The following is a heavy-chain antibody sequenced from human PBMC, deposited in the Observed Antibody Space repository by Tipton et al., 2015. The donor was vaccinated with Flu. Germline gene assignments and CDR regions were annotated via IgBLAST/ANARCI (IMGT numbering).Heavy chain of an antibody. V-gene: IGHV3-49*03. Sequence: RSLRLSCTASGFTFGDYAMSWFRQAPGKGLEWVGFIRCKAYGGTTEYAASVKGRFTISRDDSKSIAYLQMNSLKTEDTAVYYCTSPHMDYYDSSGYWFDPWGQGTLVTVSS. CDR1: GFTFGDYA. D-gene: IGHD3-22*01. CDR2: IRCKAYGGTT. CDR3: TSPHMDYYDSSGYWFDP. J-gene: IGHJ5*02.